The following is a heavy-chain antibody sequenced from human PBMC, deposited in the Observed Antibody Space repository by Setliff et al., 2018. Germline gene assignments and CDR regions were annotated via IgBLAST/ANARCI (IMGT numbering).Heavy chain of an antibody. J-gene: IGHJ6*02. CDR1: GGSFNVYF. CDR3: ARDRSAYSYGLDV. Sequence: ETLSLTCAVYGGSFNVYFWSWIRQPPGKGLEWIGEISHSGSTNYNPSLKSRVTMSVDKSKNQFSLNLTSVTAADTAVYYCARDRSAYSYGLDVWGQGTTVTVSS. CDR2: ISHSGST. V-gene: IGHV4-34*01.